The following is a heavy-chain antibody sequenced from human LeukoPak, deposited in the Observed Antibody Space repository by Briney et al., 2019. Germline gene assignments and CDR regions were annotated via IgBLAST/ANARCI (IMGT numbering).Heavy chain of an antibody. CDR2: IYYSGST. CDR1: CGSLSKYY. Sequence: PSGNPSPPLTLSCGSLSKYYWGWIRESPREGTGVDWNIYYSGSTNYKPSLKSRVTISVDTSQNQFFLKLSSVTAADTAMHYCARVLSCGGDCYSFDQWGQGTLVTVSS. D-gene: IGHD2-21*02. J-gene: IGHJ4*02. V-gene: IGHV4-59*01. CDR3: ARVLSCGGDCYSFDQ.